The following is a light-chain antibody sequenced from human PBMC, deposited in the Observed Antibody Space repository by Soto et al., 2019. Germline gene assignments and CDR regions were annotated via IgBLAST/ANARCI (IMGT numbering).Light chain of an antibody. CDR3: ASWDGSLIGHV. CDR1: SSNIGRNA. J-gene: IGLJ1*01. CDR2: TDS. V-gene: IGLV1-44*01. Sequence: QSVLTQPPSASGTPGQSVTISCSGSSSNIGRNAVNWYQHLPGTAPKLLIFTDSQRPSGVPDRFSGSRSGTSASLAISGLQSEDEADYYCASWDGSLIGHVFGTGTKVTVL.